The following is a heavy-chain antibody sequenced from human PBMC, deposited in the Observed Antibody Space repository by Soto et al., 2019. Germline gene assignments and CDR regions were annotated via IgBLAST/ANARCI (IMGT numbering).Heavy chain of an antibody. CDR1: GFTFSSYG. D-gene: IGHD3-10*01. Sequence: GGSLRLSCAASGFTFSSYGMHWVRQAPGKGLEWVAVIWYDGSNKYYADSVKGRFTISRDNSKNTLYLQMNSLRAEDTAVYYCARTGITMVRGVMGLDNDAFDIWGQGTMVTV. CDR2: IWYDGSNK. V-gene: IGHV3-33*01. J-gene: IGHJ3*02. CDR3: ARTGITMVRGVMGLDNDAFDI.